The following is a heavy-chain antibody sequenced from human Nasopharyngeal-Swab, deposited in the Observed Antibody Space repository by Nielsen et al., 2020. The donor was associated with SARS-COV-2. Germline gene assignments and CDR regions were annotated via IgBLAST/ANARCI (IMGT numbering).Heavy chain of an antibody. CDR1: GLGFSNYE. D-gene: IGHD5-12*01. CDR3: AREVPYSGHDDAFDI. V-gene: IGHV3-48*03. Sequence: GGSLRLSCAASGLGFSNYEMNWVRQAPGKGLEWISYISTTTATIYYADSVKGRFTISRDNAKNSLYLQMNSLRAEDTAVYCCAREVPYSGHDDAFDIWGQGTMVTVSS. J-gene: IGHJ3*02. CDR2: ISTTTATI.